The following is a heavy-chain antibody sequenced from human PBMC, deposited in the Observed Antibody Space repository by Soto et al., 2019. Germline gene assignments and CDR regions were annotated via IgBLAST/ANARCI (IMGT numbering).Heavy chain of an antibody. D-gene: IGHD1-7*01. CDR1: GGTFSSYT. J-gene: IGHJ4*02. CDR2: IIPILGIA. CDR3: AARVGITRTTSNFDY. V-gene: IGHV1-69*02. Sequence: QVQLVQSGAEVKKPGSSVKVSCKASGGTFSSYTISWVRQAPGQGLEWMGRIIPILGIANYAQKFQGRVTITADKSTSTAYMELSSLRSEDTDVYYCAARVGITRTTSNFDYWGQGTLVTVSS.